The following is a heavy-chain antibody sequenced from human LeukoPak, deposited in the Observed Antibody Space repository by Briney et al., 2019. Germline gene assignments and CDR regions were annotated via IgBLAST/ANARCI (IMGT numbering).Heavy chain of an antibody. J-gene: IGHJ5*02. CDR2: ITWNSDSI. Sequence: GRSLRLSCAASGFNFDYYAMHWVRLVPGKGLEWVAGITWNSDSIGYGDSVKGRFIISRDNAQNSLYLEMSSLRAEDTAFYYCAKGLYYDILTGNWFDPWGQGTLVTVSS. V-gene: IGHV3-9*01. CDR1: GFNFDYYA. D-gene: IGHD3-9*01. CDR3: AKGLYYDILTGNWFDP.